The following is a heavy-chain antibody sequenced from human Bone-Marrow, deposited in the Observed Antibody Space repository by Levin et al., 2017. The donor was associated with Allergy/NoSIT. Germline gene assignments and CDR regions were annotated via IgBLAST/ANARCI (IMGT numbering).Heavy chain of an antibody. CDR2: ISSSSSYI. V-gene: IGHV3-21*01. CDR1: GFTFSSYS. D-gene: IGHD1-1*01. J-gene: IGHJ3*02. Sequence: GESLKISCAASGFTFSSYSMNWVRQAPGKGLEWVSSISSSSSYIYYADSVKGRFTISRDNAKNSLYLQMNSLRAEDTAVYYCASLDANAFDSWGQGTMVTVSS. CDR3: ASLDANAFDS.